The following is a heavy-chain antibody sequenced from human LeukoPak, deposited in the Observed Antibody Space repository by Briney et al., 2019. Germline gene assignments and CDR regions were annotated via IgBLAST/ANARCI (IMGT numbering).Heavy chain of an antibody. V-gene: IGHV3-21*01. CDR1: GFTFSSYS. J-gene: IGHJ6*03. D-gene: IGHD5-18*01. Sequence: GGSLRLSCAASGFTFSSYSMNWVRQAPGKGLEWVSSISSSSSYIYYADSVKGRFTISRDNAKNSLYLQMNSLRAEDTAVYYCARIGYSYGYYYYYYMDVWGKGTTVTVSS. CDR3: ARIGYSYGYYYYYYMDV. CDR2: ISSSSSYI.